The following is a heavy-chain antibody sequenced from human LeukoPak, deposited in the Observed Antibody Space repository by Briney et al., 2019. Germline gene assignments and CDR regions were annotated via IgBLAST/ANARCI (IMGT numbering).Heavy chain of an antibody. V-gene: IGHV3-11*01. D-gene: IGHD6-13*01. J-gene: IGHJ4*02. CDR1: GFTFSDYY. Sequence: PGGSLRPSCAVSGFTFSDYYMSWIRQAPGKGLEWVSYISSGGSTISHADSVKGRFTISRDNAENSLYLQMNSLRAEDTAVYYCARRAAAGRCFAYWGQGTLVTVSS. CDR2: ISSGGSTI. CDR3: ARRAAAGRCFAY.